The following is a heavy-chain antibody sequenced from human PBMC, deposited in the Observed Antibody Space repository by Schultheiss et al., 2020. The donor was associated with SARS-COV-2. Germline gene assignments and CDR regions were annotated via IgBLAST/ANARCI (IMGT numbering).Heavy chain of an antibody. CDR1: GGSFRGYH. CDR3: ARLSLWELPRSLDY. Sequence: SETLSLTCAVHGGSFRGYHWSWIRQPPGKGLEWIGEINHSGSTNYNPSLKSRVTISVDTSKNQFSLRLNSVTAADTAVYYCARLSLWELPRSLDYWGQGTLVTVSS. CDR2: INHSGST. J-gene: IGHJ4*02. D-gene: IGHD1-26*01. V-gene: IGHV4-34*01.